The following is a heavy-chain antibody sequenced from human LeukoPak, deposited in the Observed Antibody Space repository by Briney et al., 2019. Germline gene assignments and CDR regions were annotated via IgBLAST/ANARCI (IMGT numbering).Heavy chain of an antibody. CDR3: ARDWNYYDNSGFYGEY. CDR2: IKQDGSQK. CDR1: GFTFSSYW. V-gene: IGHV3-7*04. Sequence: GGSLRLSCAASGFTFSSYWMSWVRQAPGKGLEWVANIKQDGSQKFYVDSGKGRFTISRDNAKNSLYLQMNSLRAEDTAVYYCARDWNYYDNSGFYGEYWGQGTLVTVSS. J-gene: IGHJ4*02. D-gene: IGHD3-22*01.